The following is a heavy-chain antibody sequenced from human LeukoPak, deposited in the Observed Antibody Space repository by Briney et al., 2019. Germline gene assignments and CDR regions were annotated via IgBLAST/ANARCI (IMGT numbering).Heavy chain of an antibody. V-gene: IGHV3-7*01. J-gene: IGHJ4*02. D-gene: IGHD5-18*01. Sequence: PGGSLRLSCAASGFTFSSYWMSWVRQAPGKGLEWVANIKQDGSEKNYADSVKGRFTISRDNAKTSLYLQMNSLRVEDTAVYYCARSLWPEDYWGQGTLVTVSS. CDR2: IKQDGSEK. CDR3: ARSLWPEDY. CDR1: GFTFSSYW.